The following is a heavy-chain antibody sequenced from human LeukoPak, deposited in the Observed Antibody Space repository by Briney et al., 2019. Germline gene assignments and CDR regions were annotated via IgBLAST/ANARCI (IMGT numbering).Heavy chain of an antibody. CDR2: IYYSGST. CDR3: ARESSGEYYLDY. CDR1: GGSISSGDYY. V-gene: IGHV4-30-4*01. J-gene: IGHJ4*02. D-gene: IGHD3-10*01. Sequence: SQTLSLTCTVSGGSISSGDYYWSWIRQPPGKGLEWIGYIYYSGSTYYNPSLKSRVTISVDTSKNQFSLKLSSVTAADTAVYYCARESSGEYYLDYWGQGTLVTVSS.